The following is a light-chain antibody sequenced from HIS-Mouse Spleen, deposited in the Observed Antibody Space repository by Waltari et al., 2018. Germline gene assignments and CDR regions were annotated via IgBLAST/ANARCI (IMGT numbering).Light chain of an antibody. V-gene: IGLV2-14*03. Sequence: QSALTQPASVSGSPGQSSTLSCTRTSSDVGGYNYFPWYQQHPGKAPNLMIYDVSNRPSGVSNRFSGSKSGNTASLTISGLQAEDEADYYCSSYTSSSFNVVFGGGTKLTVL. CDR3: SSYTSSSFNVV. J-gene: IGLJ2*01. CDR1: SSDVGGYNY. CDR2: DVS.